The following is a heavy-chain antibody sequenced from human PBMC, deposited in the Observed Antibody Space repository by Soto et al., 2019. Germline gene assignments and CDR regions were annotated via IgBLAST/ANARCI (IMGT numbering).Heavy chain of an antibody. CDR3: AVIRGWLDP. CDR1: GFTFSHAW. CDR2: IKSIPDGGTT. D-gene: IGHD1-26*01. V-gene: IGHV3-15*01. Sequence: LRLSCAASGFTFSHAWMSWVRQAPGKGPEWVGHIKSIPDGGTTDYAAPVKGRFVISRDDSKSMVYLQMNSLKSEDTGVYYCAVIRGWLDPWGQGTQVTVSS. J-gene: IGHJ5*02.